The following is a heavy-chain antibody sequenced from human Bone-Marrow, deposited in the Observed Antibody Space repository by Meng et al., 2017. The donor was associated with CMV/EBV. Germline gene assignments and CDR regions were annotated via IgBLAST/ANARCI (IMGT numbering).Heavy chain of an antibody. CDR3: VRSGGAMAAGLFDS. V-gene: IGHV6-1*01. CDR1: GDSVSRNSVI. D-gene: IGHD2-15*01. Sequence: SETLSLTCAISGDSVSRNSVIWNWIRQCPSRGLEWLGRTYYRSTWYGDSAVSVRSRISINPDTSNNHFSLQLNSVTPDDTAVYYCVRSGGAMAAGLFDSWGQGTLVTVSS. CDR2: TYYRSTWYG. J-gene: IGHJ4*02.